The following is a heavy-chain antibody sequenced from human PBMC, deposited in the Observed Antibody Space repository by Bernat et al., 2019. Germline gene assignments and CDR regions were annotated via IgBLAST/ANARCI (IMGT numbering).Heavy chain of an antibody. V-gene: IGHV4-39*01. CDR3: ATGYGDYEYYFDY. D-gene: IGHD4-17*01. CDR1: GGSISSSSYY. J-gene: IGHJ4*02. CDR2: IYYSGST. Sequence: QLQLQESGPGLVKPSETLSLTCTVSGGSISSSSYYWGWIRQPPGKGLEWIGSIYYSGSTYYNPSLKSRVTISVDTSKNQFSLKLSSVTAADTAVHYCATGYGDYEYYFDYWGQGTLVTVSS.